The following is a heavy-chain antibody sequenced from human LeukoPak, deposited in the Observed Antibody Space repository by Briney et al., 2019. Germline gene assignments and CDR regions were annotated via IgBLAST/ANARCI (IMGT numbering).Heavy chain of an antibody. V-gene: IGHV3-23*01. D-gene: IGHD3-3*01. J-gene: IGHJ4*02. CDR1: GFTFSDYA. CDR3: AKAELGVDTFFDY. CDR2: LSGSGAGT. Sequence: GGSLRLSCAASGFTFSDYALGWVRQAPGRGLEWVATLSGSGAGTYYSNSVQGRFTISRDNSKGTLFLQMNSLRAEDTAFYYCAKAELGVDTFFDYWGQGTLVTVSS.